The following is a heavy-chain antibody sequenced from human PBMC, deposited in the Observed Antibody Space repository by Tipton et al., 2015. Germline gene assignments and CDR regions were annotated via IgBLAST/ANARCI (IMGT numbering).Heavy chain of an antibody. V-gene: IGHV3-21*01. D-gene: IGHD6-19*01. Sequence: SLRLSCAASGFTFSSYAMSWVRQAPGKGLEWVSSITGSSSYMFYADSVEGRFTISRDNAKNSLFLQMNSLTAEDTAVYFCARELSGWAPDYWGQGTLVTVSS. J-gene: IGHJ4*02. CDR3: ARELSGWAPDY. CDR2: ITGSSSYM. CDR1: GFTFSSYA.